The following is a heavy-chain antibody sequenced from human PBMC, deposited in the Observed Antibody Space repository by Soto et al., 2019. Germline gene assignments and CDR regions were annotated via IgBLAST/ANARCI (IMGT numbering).Heavy chain of an antibody. CDR1: GLKFSDAW. CDR3: SWDGDRYYGMDV. J-gene: IGHJ6*02. V-gene: IGHV3-15*05. CDR2: IKSKGSGGTT. D-gene: IGHD7-27*01. Sequence: EVQLVESGGGLVKPGGSVRLSCAVSGLKFSDAWMGWVRQAPGKGLEWVGRIKSKGSGGTTDYAAPVKGRFILSRDDLKNTVYLQMDSLKTEDTALYYCSWDGDRYYGMDVWGQGTTVTVSS.